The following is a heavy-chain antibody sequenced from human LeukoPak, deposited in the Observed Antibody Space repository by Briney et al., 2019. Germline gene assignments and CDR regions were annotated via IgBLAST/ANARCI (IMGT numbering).Heavy chain of an antibody. V-gene: IGHV4-59*01. J-gene: IGHJ3*02. CDR2: IYYSGST. D-gene: IGHD5-12*01. Sequence: SETLSLTCTVSGGSISSYYWSWIRQPPGKGLEWIGYIYYSGSTNYNPSLKSRVTISVDTSKNRFSLKLSSVTAADTAVYYCARDRYSGYDGFGAFDIWGQGTMVTVSS. CDR3: ARDRYSGYDGFGAFDI. CDR1: GGSISSYY.